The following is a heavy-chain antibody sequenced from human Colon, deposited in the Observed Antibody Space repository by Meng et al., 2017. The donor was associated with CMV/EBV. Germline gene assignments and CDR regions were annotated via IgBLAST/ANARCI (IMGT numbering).Heavy chain of an antibody. CDR2: ISGTGDNV. Sequence: QVVESGGGLVQPGGSLRLSCAASGFTFSNFYMNWVRQPPGKGLEWVSSISGTGDNVYYADSVKGRFSISRDNAKNLLYLQMNSLRADDTAVYYCAFRTSQILFDVWGRGTLVTVSS. V-gene: IGHV3-21*01. CDR3: AFRTSQILFDV. J-gene: IGHJ2*01. D-gene: IGHD1-1*01. CDR1: GFTFSNFY.